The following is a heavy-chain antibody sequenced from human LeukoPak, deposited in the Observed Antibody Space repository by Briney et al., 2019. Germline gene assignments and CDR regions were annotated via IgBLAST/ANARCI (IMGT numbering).Heavy chain of an antibody. CDR2: IYHSGST. CDR3: ARRGIAAAADY. D-gene: IGHD6-13*01. J-gene: IGHJ4*02. CDR1: GYSISSGYY. V-gene: IGHV4-38-2*01. Sequence: SETLSLTCAVSGYSISSGYYWGWIRQPPGKGPEWIGSIYHSGSTYYNPSLKSRVTISVDTSKNQFSLKLSSVTAADTAVYYCARRGIAAAADYWGQGTLVTVSS.